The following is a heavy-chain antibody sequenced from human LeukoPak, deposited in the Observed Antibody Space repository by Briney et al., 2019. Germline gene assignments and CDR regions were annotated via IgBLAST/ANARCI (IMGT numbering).Heavy chain of an antibody. CDR2: IYTSGST. CDR1: GGSISSYY. CDR3: ARARSSSLFDI. Sequence: PSETLSLTCTVSGGSISSYYWSWIRQPPGKGLGWIGYIYTSGSTNYNPSLKSRVTISVDTSKNQFSLKLSSVTAADTAVYYCARARSSSLFDIWGQGTMVTVSS. D-gene: IGHD6-13*01. V-gene: IGHV4-4*09. J-gene: IGHJ3*02.